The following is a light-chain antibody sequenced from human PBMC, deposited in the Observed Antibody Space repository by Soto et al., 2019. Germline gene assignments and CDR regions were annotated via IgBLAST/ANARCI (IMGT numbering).Light chain of an antibody. CDR1: QSISSW. CDR2: KAS. J-gene: IGKJ1*01. CDR3: LQDHDDSWT. V-gene: IGKV1-5*03. Sequence: MSQSPAPLSSYVGDRVTIPCRASQSISSWLAWYQQKPGKAPKLLIYKASSLQSGVPSRFRGSRSGTEFTLTVSSLQPEDFATYYCLQDHDDSWTFGQGTNVDVK.